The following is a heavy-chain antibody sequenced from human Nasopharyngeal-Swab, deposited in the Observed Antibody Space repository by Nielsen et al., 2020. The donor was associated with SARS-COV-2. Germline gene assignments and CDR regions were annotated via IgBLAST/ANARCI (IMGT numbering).Heavy chain of an antibody. CDR1: GFTFSSYS. CDR2: ISSSSSYI. Sequence: GASLKISCAASGFTFSSYSMNWVRQAPGKGLEWVSSISSSSSYIYYADSVKGRFTISRDNAKNSLYLQMNSLRAEDTGVYYRARGGVRSYWFDPWGQGTLVTVSS. CDR3: ARGGVRSYWFDP. J-gene: IGHJ5*02. D-gene: IGHD3-16*01. V-gene: IGHV3-21*01.